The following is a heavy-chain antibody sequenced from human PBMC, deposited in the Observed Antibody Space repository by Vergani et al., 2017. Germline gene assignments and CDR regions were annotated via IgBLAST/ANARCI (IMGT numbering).Heavy chain of an antibody. V-gene: IGHV3-48*01. Sequence: EVQLLESGGGLVQPGGSLRLSCAASGFTFSSYSMTWVRQAPGKGLEWVSYISSSSSNIYYADSVKGRFTISRDNAKNSLYLQMNSLRAEDTAVYYCARTNTAMGLYYYYYMDVWGKGTTVTVSS. J-gene: IGHJ6*03. CDR1: GFTFSSYS. CDR3: ARTNTAMGLYYYYYMDV. D-gene: IGHD5-18*01. CDR2: ISSSSSNI.